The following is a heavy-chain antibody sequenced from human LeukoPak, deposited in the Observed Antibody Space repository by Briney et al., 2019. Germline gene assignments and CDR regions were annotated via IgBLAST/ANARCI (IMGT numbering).Heavy chain of an antibody. J-gene: IGHJ4*02. V-gene: IGHV3-9*01. CDR3: AKDYHCDILYYFDY. Sequence: GGSLRLSCAASGFTFDDYAMHWVRQAPGKGLEWVSGISWNSGSIGYADSVKGRFTISRDNAKNSLYLQMNSLRAEDTALYYCAKDYHCDILYYFDYWGQGTLVTVSS. D-gene: IGHD1-14*01. CDR2: ISWNSGSI. CDR1: GFTFDDYA.